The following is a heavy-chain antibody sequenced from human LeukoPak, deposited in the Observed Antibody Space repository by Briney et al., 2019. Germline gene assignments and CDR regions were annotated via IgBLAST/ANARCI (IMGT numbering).Heavy chain of an antibody. CDR3: ARDHYATGYSSSKGYFDY. Sequence: SETLSLTCTVSGGSISSYYWSWIRQPPGKGLEWIGYIYYSGSTNYNPSLKSRVTISVDTSKNQFSLKLSSVTAADTAVYYCARDHYATGYSSSKGYFDYWGQGTLSPSPQ. J-gene: IGHJ4*02. CDR1: GGSISSYY. CDR2: IYYSGST. V-gene: IGHV4-59*01. D-gene: IGHD6-13*01.